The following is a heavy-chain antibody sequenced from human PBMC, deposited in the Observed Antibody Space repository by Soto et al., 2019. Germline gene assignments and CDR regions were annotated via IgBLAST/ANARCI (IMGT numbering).Heavy chain of an antibody. CDR3: ARVPGSWYYYYMDV. J-gene: IGHJ6*03. D-gene: IGHD6-13*01. CDR1: GYTFTSYD. V-gene: IGHV1-8*01. CDR2: MNPNSGNT. Sequence: QVQLVQSGAEVKKPGASVKVSCKASGYTFTSYDINWVRQATGQGLEWMGWMNPNSGNTGYAQKFQGRVTMTRNTSISTAYMELGSLRSEDTAVYYCARVPGSWYYYYMDVWGKGTTVTVSS.